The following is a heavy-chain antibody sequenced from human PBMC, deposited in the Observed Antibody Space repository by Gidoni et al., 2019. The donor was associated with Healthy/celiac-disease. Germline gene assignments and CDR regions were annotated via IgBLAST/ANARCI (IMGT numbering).Heavy chain of an antibody. D-gene: IGHD3-10*01. V-gene: IGHV5-10-1*03. CDR1: GYSFTSYW. CDR3: ARDGSGSYYNWFDA. J-gene: IGHJ5*02. CDR2: IDPSDSYT. Sequence: EVQLVQSGAEVKKPGDSLRIPRKGSGYSFTSYWISWVRQMPGKGLEWMGRIDPSDSYTNYSPSAQVHVTITANKSISAAYLQWSRLKASDTAMYYCARDGSGSYYNWFDAWGQGTLVTVSS.